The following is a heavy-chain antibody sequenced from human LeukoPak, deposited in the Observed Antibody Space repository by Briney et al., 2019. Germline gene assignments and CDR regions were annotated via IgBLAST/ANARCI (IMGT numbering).Heavy chain of an antibody. J-gene: IGHJ6*02. CDR2: IIPIFGTA. V-gene: IGHV1-69*13. CDR1: GGTFSSYA. D-gene: IGHD5-24*01. Sequence: GASVKVSCKASGGTFSSYAISWVRQAPGQGLEWMEGIIPIFGTANYAQKFQGRVTITADESTSTAYTELSSLRSEDTAVYYCARLEMSGDAYYYYGMDVWGQGTTVTVSS. CDR3: ARLEMSGDAYYYYGMDV.